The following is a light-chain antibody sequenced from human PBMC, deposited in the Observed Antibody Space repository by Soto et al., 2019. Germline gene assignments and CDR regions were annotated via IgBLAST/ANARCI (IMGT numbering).Light chain of an antibody. J-gene: IGLJ2*01. V-gene: IGLV6-57*04. CDR3: QSYQSGNVV. CDR2: EDN. Sequence: NFMLTQPHSVSESPGKTVTISCTRSSGSIASNYVQWYHQRPGSAPPPVIYEDNERPPGVPGRFSGSIDSASNAASLAISGLKTDEEADYYCQSYQSGNVVFGGGTKLTVL. CDR1: SGSIASNY.